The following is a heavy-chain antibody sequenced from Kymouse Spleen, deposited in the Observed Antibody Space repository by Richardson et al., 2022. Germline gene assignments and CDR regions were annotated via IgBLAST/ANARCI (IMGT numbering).Heavy chain of an antibody. CDR2: IGTAGDT. CDR1: GFTFSSYD. CDR3: ARDGVGAHYGMDV. Sequence: EVQLVESGGGLVQPGGSLRLSCAASGFTFSSYDMHWVRQATGKGLEWVSAIGTAGDTYYPGSVKGRFTISRENAKNSLYLQMNSLRAGDTAVYYCARDGVGAHYGMDVWGQGTTVTVSS. J-gene: IGHJ6*02. V-gene: IGHV3-13*01. D-gene: IGHD1-26*01.